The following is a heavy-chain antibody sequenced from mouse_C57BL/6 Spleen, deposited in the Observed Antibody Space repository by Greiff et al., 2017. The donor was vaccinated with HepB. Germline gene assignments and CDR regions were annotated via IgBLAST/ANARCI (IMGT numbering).Heavy chain of an antibody. V-gene: IGHV1-5*01. J-gene: IGHJ1*03. CDR3: TRKGYYGNYWYFDV. CDR1: GYTFTSYW. D-gene: IGHD2-1*01. Sequence: EVQLQQSGTVLARPGASVKMSCKTSGYTFTSYWMHWVKQRPGQGLEWIGAIYPGNSDTSYNQKFKGKAKLTAVTSASTAYMELSSLTNEDSAVYYCTRKGYYGNYWYFDVWGTGTTVTVSS. CDR2: IYPGNSDT.